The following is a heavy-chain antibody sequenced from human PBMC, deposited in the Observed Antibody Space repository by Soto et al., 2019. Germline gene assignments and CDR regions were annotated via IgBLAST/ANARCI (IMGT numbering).Heavy chain of an antibody. D-gene: IGHD3-16*01. Sequence: QITLKESGPTLVKPTQTLTLTCTFSGFSLSTTAVGVGWIRQPPGKALEWLAFIYWDDDKRYSPSLKGRLTVTKDTXKNQXXXXXXXXXXXXXXXXXXXXXXXXLETRGEFDYWGQGTLVTVSS. CDR1: GFSLSTTAVG. V-gene: IGHV2-5*02. CDR3: XXXXXXLETRGEFDY. CDR2: IYWDDDK. J-gene: IGHJ4*02.